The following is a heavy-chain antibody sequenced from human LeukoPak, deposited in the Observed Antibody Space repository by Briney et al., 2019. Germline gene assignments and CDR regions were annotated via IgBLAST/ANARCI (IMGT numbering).Heavy chain of an antibody. Sequence: AGSLRLSCAASGFSFSTYGMHWVRQAPGKGLEWVAVITYDGYYKYYANSVKGRFTISSDNSKNTLYLQMTSLRAEDTAVYYCAKDQVWIVVGSFDYWGQGTLVTVS. D-gene: IGHD3-22*01. J-gene: IGHJ4*02. V-gene: IGHV3-30*18. CDR2: ITYDGYYK. CDR3: AKDQVWIVVGSFDY. CDR1: GFSFSTYG.